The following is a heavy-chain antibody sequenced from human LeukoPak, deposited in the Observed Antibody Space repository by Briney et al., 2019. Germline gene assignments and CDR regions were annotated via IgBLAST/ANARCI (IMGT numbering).Heavy chain of an antibody. Sequence: ASVKVSCKASGYTFTGYYMHWVRQAPGQGLEWMGWINPNSGGTNYAQKFQGWVTMTRDTSISTAYMELSRLRSDDTAVYYCARDVEYSSERFNFWGQGTLVTVSS. CDR1: GYTFTGYY. J-gene: IGHJ4*02. D-gene: IGHD6-19*01. CDR2: INPNSGGT. CDR3: ARDVEYSSERFNF. V-gene: IGHV1-2*04.